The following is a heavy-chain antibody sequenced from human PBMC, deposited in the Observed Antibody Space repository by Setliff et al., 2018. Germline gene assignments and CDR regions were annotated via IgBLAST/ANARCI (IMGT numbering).Heavy chain of an antibody. CDR1: GGSLSGYY. CDR2: IDHSGRT. Sequence: SETLSLTCAVYGGSLSGYYWTWIRQPPGKGLEWIGEIDHSGRTNYNPSLRSRVTISLDTSKQQFSLNLISVTVADTAVYYCARYGGGHFWFFGLWGRGTLVTVSS. D-gene: IGHD2-15*01. J-gene: IGHJ2*01. V-gene: IGHV4-34*01. CDR3: ARYGGGHFWFFGL.